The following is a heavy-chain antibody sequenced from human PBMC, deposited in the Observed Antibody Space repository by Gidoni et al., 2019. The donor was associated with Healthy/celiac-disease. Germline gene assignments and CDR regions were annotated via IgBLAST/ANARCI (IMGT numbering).Heavy chain of an antibody. V-gene: IGHV4-39*02. Sequence: QLHLQASGPGLVKPSETLSLTCPVFGGSISGSNYYWGWIRQPPGKGLEWIGSIDYSGSTFYIPSLETRVTISVDTSRNQFSLRLTSVTAADTAVYFCARGRSIEGHGYWGQGTLVTVSS. CDR3: ARGRSIEGHGY. CDR1: GGSISGSNYY. J-gene: IGHJ4*02. CDR2: IDYSGST. D-gene: IGHD2-15*01.